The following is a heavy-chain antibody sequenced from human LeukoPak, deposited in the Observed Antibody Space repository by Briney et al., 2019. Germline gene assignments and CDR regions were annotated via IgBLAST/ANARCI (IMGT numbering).Heavy chain of an antibody. V-gene: IGHV1-2*02. D-gene: IGHD1-26*01. CDR1: GYTFTGYY. CDR3: ARASRWELRRYFDY. J-gene: IGHJ4*02. CDR2: INPNSGGT. Sequence: GASVKVSCKASGYTFTGYYMHWVRQAPGQGLEWMGWINPNSGGTSYAQKFQGRVTMTRDTSISTAYMELSRLRSDDTAVYYCARASRWELRRYFDYWGQGTLVTVSS.